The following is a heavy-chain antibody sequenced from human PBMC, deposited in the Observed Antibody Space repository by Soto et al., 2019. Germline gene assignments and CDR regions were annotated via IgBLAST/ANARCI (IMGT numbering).Heavy chain of an antibody. CDR2: MNPNSGNT. J-gene: IGHJ6*03. Sequence: ASVKVSCKASGYTFTSYDINWVRQATGQGLEWMGWMNPNSGNTGYAQKFQGRVTMTRNTSISTAYMELSSLRSEDTAVYYCARGRVRYNDVWSGYHWYYYYMDVWGKGTTVTVSS. V-gene: IGHV1-8*01. CDR1: GYTFTSYD. D-gene: IGHD3-3*01. CDR3: ARGRVRYNDVWSGYHWYYYYMDV.